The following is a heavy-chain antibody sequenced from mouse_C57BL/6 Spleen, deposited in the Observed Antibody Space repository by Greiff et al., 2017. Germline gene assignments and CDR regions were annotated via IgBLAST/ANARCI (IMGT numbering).Heavy chain of an antibody. CDR3: ARSNGTPWFAY. CDR1: GYTFTSYW. D-gene: IGHD2-1*01. V-gene: IGHV1-55*01. CDR2: IYPGSGST. J-gene: IGHJ3*01. Sequence: QVHVKQSGAELVKPGASVKMSCKASGYTFTSYWITWVKQRPGQGLEWIGDIYPGSGSTNYNEKFKSKATLTVDTSSSTAYMQLSSLTSEDSAVYYCARSNGTPWFAYWGQGTLVTVSA.